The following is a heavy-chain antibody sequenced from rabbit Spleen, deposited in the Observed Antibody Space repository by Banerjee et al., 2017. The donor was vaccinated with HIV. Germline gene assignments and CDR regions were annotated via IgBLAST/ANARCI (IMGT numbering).Heavy chain of an antibody. CDR2: IEPVFGIT. J-gene: IGHJ4*01. CDR1: GFDFSTYY. V-gene: IGHV1S7*01. CDR3: ARADSGGDRTLKL. D-gene: IGHD4-1*01. Sequence: QLKESGGGLVQPGGSLKLSCKASGFDFSTYYMNWVRQAPGKGLEWIGYIEPVFGITYYASWVNGRFTISSHNAQNTLYLQLNSLTAADTATYFCARADSGGDRTLKLWGQGTLVTVS.